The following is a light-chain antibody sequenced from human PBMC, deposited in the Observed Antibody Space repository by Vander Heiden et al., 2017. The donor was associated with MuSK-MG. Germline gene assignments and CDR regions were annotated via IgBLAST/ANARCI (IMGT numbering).Light chain of an antibody. Sequence: DIQMTQSPSSLSASVGESVTIICRASQSISTHLNWYQQKQGEAPNLLILATSSFQSGVPSRFSGSGSGTDFILTISRLQPEDFARCYCHQSESTPYTFGHGTKVDIK. J-gene: IGKJ3*01. V-gene: IGKV1-39*01. CDR2: ATS. CDR3: HQSESTPYT. CDR1: QSISTH.